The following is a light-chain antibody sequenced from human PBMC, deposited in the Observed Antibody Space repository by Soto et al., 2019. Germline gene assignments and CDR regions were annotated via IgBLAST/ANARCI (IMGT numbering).Light chain of an antibody. CDR3: MQALTAPPT. CDR1: QSLLNSNGYNY. V-gene: IGKV2-28*01. J-gene: IGKJ1*01. CDR2: LGS. Sequence: DIGMTQSPLSLPVTPGEPAAISCRSSQSLLNSNGYNYLDWYLQKPVQSPQLLIYLGSNRASGVPDRFSGSGSGTDFTLKISRVQAEDVGVYHCMQALTAPPTFGQGTKVDI.